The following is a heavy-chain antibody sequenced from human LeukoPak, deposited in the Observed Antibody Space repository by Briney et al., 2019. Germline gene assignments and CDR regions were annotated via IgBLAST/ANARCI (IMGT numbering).Heavy chain of an antibody. Sequence: NPSETLSLTCTVSGDSISTSNSYWGWIRQPPGKGLEWIGEINHSGSTNYNPSLKSRVTISVDTSKNQFSLKLSSVTAADTAVYYCARVSSSWYLYYYYMDVWGKGTTVTVSS. CDR3: ARVSSSWYLYYYYMDV. CDR1: GDSISTSNSY. J-gene: IGHJ6*03. V-gene: IGHV4-39*07. CDR2: INHSGST. D-gene: IGHD6-13*01.